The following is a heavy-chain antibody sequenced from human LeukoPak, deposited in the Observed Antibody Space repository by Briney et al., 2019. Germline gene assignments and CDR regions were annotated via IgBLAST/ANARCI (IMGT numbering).Heavy chain of an antibody. CDR2: IYYSGYT. J-gene: IGHJ4*02. CDR1: GGSISSYY. V-gene: IGHV4-59*08. Sequence: PSETLSLTCTVSGGSISSYYWSWIRQPPGKGLEWIGCIYYSGYTNYKSSLKSRVTISVDTSKNQFSLKLSSVTAADTAVYYCALYYYDSSGYYYFDYWGQGTLVTVSS. CDR3: ALYYYDSSGYYYFDY. D-gene: IGHD3-22*01.